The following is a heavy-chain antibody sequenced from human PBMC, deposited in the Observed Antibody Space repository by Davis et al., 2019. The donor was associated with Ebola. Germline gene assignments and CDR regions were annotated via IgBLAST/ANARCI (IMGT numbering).Heavy chain of an antibody. V-gene: IGHV3-48*03. Sequence: GESLKISCAASGFTFSSYEMNWVRQAPGKGLEWVSYISSSGSTIYYADSVKGRFTISRDNAKNSLYLQMNSLRAEDTAVYYCASGSMAFTLGYSSSWYSDYWGQGTLVTVSS. CDR1: GFTFSSYE. D-gene: IGHD6-13*01. J-gene: IGHJ4*02. CDR3: ASGSMAFTLGYSSSWYSDY. CDR2: ISSSGSTI.